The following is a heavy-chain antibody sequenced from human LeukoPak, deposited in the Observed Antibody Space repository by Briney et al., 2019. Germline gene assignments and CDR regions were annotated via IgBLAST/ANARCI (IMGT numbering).Heavy chain of an antibody. CDR3: ARDGATFSGYDWYYYMDV. V-gene: IGHV3-7*01. Sequence: GGSLRLSCTTSGFTFGDYAMSWVRQAPGKGLEWVANIKQDGSEKYYVDSVKGRFTISKDNAKNSLYLQMNSLRAEDTAVYYCARDGATFSGYDWYYYMDVWGKGTTVTVSS. CDR1: GFTFGDYA. J-gene: IGHJ6*03. CDR2: IKQDGSEK. D-gene: IGHD5-12*01.